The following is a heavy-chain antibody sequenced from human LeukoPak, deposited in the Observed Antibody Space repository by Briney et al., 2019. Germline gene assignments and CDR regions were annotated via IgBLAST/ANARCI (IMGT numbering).Heavy chain of an antibody. Sequence: GGSLRLSCAASGFTFSDYYMSWIRQAPGKGLEWVSYISSSGSTIYYADSVKGRFTISRDNAKNSLYLQMNSLRAEDTAVYYCARDISSSWYVFDYWGQGTLVTVSS. CDR3: ARDISSSWYVFDY. D-gene: IGHD6-13*01. V-gene: IGHV3-11*04. CDR2: ISSSGSTI. J-gene: IGHJ4*02. CDR1: GFTFSDYY.